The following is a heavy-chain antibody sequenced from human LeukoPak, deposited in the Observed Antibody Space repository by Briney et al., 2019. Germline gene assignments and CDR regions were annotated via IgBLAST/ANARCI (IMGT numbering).Heavy chain of an antibody. V-gene: IGHV3-30*02. J-gene: IGHJ4*02. D-gene: IGHD3-10*01. CDR3: AKDGYGSGNYYNAFDY. Sequence: GGSLRLSCAASGFTFSSYWMSWVRQAPGKGLGWVAFIRSDGSNKYYADSVKGRFTISRDNSKNTLYLQMNSLRPEDTAVYYCAKDGYGSGNYYNAFDYWGQGTLVTVSS. CDR1: GFTFSSYW. CDR2: IRSDGSNK.